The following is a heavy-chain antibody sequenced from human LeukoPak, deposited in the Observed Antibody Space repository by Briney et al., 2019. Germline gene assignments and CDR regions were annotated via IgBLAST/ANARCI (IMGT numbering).Heavy chain of an antibody. CDR3: ARYSSGWLYYYYYYMDV. CDR1: GGSFSGYY. J-gene: IGHJ6*03. Sequence: PSETLSLTCAVYGGSFSGYYWSWIRQPPGKGLEWIGEINHSGSTNYNPSLKSRVTISVDTSKNQFSLKLSSVTAADTAVCYCARYSSGWLYYYYYYMDVWGKGTTVTVSS. V-gene: IGHV4-34*01. D-gene: IGHD6-19*01. CDR2: INHSGST.